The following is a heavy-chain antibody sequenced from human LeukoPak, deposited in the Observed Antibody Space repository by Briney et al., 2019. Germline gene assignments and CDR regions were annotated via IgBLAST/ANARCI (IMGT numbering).Heavy chain of an antibody. CDR1: GFTFSTYG. J-gene: IGHJ4*02. V-gene: IGHV3-23*01. CDR3: ARDVRASFDY. D-gene: IGHD3-10*02. CDR2: ITSSGGST. Sequence: GGSLRLSCAASGFTFSTYGMSWVRQAPGKGLEWVSAITSSGGSTYYADSVKGRFTISRDNSKNSLYLQMNSLRAEDTAVYYCARDVRASFDYWGQGTLVTVSS.